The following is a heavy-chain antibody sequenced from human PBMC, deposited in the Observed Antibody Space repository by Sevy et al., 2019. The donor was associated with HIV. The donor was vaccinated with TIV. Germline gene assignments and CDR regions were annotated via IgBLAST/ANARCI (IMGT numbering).Heavy chain of an antibody. CDR1: RFTFSTYD. D-gene: IGHD3-16*01. Sequence: GGSLRLSCAASRFTFSTYDIHWVRQAPGKGLEWVAVISHDGSYQYYTDSVKGRFTISRDDSKNKAYLQMNSLRADDSGVYHCAKGQGYDYIWGNERSEYYFDYWGQGTLVTVSS. J-gene: IGHJ4*02. V-gene: IGHV3-30*18. CDR2: ISHDGSYQ. CDR3: AKGQGYDYIWGNERSEYYFDY.